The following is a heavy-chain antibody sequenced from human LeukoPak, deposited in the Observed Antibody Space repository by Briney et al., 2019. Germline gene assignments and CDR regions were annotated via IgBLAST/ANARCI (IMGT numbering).Heavy chain of an antibody. Sequence: GASVKVSCNASGYTFTSYGISWVRQAPGQGLEWMGWISAYNGNTNYAQKLQGRVTMTTDTSTSTAYMELRSLRSDDTAVYYCARDFPLYYYDSSGYYEAGTAFDIWGQGTMVTVSS. D-gene: IGHD3-22*01. CDR2: ISAYNGNT. V-gene: IGHV1-18*01. J-gene: IGHJ3*02. CDR1: GYTFTSYG. CDR3: ARDFPLYYYDSSGYYEAGTAFDI.